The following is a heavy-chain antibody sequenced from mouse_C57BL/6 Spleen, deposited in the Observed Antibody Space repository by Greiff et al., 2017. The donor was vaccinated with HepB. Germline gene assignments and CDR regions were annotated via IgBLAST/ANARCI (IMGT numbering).Heavy chain of an antibody. CDR2: IWWDDDK. J-gene: IGHJ1*03. CDR3: AREGIYGNYLYWYFDV. CDR1: GFSLSTFGMG. Sequence: QVTLKVSGPGILQPSQTLSLTCSFSGFSLSTFGMGVGWIRQPSGKGLEWLAHIWWDDDKYYNPALKSRLTISKDTSKNQVFLKIANVDTADTATYYCAREGIYGNYLYWYFDVWGTGTTVTVSS. V-gene: IGHV8-8*01. D-gene: IGHD2-1*01.